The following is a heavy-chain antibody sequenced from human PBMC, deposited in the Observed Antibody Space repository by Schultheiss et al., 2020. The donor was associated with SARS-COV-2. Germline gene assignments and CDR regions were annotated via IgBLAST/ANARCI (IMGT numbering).Heavy chain of an antibody. J-gene: IGHJ6*03. CDR1: GGTFSSYA. CDR3: ARDSGDRYYYYMDV. V-gene: IGHV1-2*06. Sequence: ASVKVSCKASGGTFSSYAISWVRQAPGQGLEWMGRISPDTGATDYAQKFQGRVTVTRDTSITTAYMELSRLRSDDTAVYYCARDSGDRYYYYMDVWGKGTTVTVSS. D-gene: IGHD3-10*01. CDR2: ISPDTGAT.